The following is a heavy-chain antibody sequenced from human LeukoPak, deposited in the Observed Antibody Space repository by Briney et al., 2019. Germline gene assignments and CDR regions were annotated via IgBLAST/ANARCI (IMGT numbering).Heavy chain of an antibody. Sequence: ASVKVSCKVSGYTLTELSMHWVRQAPGKGLEWMGGFDPEDGETIYAQKFQGRVTMTEDTSTDAAYMELSSLRSEDTAVYYCATLSRYSGSRRRTYCFDYWGQGTLVTVSS. V-gene: IGHV1-24*01. CDR3: ATLSRYSGSRRRTYCFDY. CDR1: GYTLTELS. CDR2: FDPEDGET. J-gene: IGHJ4*02. D-gene: IGHD1-26*01.